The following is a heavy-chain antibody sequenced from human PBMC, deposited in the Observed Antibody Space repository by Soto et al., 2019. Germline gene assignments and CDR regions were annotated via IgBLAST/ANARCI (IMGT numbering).Heavy chain of an antibody. V-gene: IGHV1-18*04. CDR1: GYTFSSYA. CDR3: ARDLNLGLVAE. CDR2: ISAYNGNT. D-gene: IGHD2-2*01. J-gene: IGHJ4*02. Sequence: QVQLVQSGAEVKKPGASVKVSCKASGYTFSSYAISWVRQAPGQGLEWMGWISAYNGNTKYAQKSQGRVTMTTDTSKSTAYMELRSLRSDDTAVYYCARDLNLGLVAEWGQGTLVTVSS.